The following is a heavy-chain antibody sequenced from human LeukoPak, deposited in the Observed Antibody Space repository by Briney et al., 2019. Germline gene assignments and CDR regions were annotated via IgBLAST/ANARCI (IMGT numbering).Heavy chain of an antibody. CDR3: ARGDYSDSTGYFAY. D-gene: IGHD3-22*01. J-gene: IGHJ4*02. CDR2: VYFSGST. V-gene: IGHV4-39*01. CDR1: GGSIGSSSQY. Sequence: PLETLSLTCTVSGGSIGSSSQYWGWIRQTPGKGLEWIGSVYFSGSTYYNPSLKSRVTISLDTSKNQFSLNLGSVTAADTAVYYCARGDYSDSTGYFAYWGQGTLVTVSS.